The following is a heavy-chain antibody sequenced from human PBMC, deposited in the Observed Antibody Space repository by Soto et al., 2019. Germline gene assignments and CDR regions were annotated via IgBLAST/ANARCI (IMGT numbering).Heavy chain of an antibody. D-gene: IGHD2-15*01. CDR3: ARFCSGGSCLD. Sequence: QVQLQESGPGLVKPSETLSLTCTLSGGSVSSDSYYWSWIRQPPGKELEWIGYIYYSGSTNYNPSLRRRVTMSVDTAKNQFSLNLSSVTAADTAVYFFARFCSGGSCLDWGQGTLVIVSS. J-gene: IGHJ4*02. V-gene: IGHV4-61*01. CDR2: IYYSGST. CDR1: GGSVSSDSYY.